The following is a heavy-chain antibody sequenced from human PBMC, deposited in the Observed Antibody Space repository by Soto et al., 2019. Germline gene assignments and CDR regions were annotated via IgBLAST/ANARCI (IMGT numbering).Heavy chain of an antibody. D-gene: IGHD3-22*01. CDR2: IYYSGST. J-gene: IGHJ4*02. CDR3: ASQKGYYYDSSGYSDY. Sequence: PSETPSLTCTVSGGSISNYYWTWIRQPPGKGLEWIGYIYYSGSTYYNPSLKSRVTISVDTSKNQFSLKLSSVTAADTAVYYCASQKGYYYDSSGYSDYWGQGTLVTVSS. V-gene: IGHV4-59*04. CDR1: GGSISNYY.